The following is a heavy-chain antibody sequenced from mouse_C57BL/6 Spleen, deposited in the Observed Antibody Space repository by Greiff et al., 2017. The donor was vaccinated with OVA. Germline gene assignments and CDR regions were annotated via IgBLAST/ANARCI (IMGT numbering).Heavy chain of an antibody. V-gene: IGHV1-53*01. CDR1: GYTFTSYW. Sequence: QVQLQQPGTELVKPGASVKLSCKASGYTFTSYWMHWVKQRPGQGLEWIGNIIPSNGGTNYNEKFKSKATLTVDKSSSTAYMQLSSLTSEDSAVYYCARFFITTVVPYYFDYWGQGTTLTVSS. CDR2: IIPSNGGT. D-gene: IGHD1-1*01. CDR3: ARFFITTVVPYYFDY. J-gene: IGHJ2*01.